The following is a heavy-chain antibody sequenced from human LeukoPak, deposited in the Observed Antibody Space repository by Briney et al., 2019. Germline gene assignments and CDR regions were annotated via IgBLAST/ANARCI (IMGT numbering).Heavy chain of an antibody. CDR2: IHTSGSA. J-gene: IGHJ5*02. CDR3: ARGLATRPDWFDP. V-gene: IGHV4-61*02. CDR1: GGSLSSGTFY. Sequence: SETLSLTCTVSGGSLSSGTFYWSWIRQPAGKGLEWIGRIHTSGSAYSNPSLKSRVTISVDASKNQLSLNLTSVTAADTAVYYCARGLATRPDWFDPWGQGTLVTVSS. D-gene: IGHD6-6*01.